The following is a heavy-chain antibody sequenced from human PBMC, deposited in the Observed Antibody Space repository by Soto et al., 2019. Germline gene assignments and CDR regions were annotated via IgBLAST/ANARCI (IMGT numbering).Heavy chain of an antibody. V-gene: IGHV3-43*01. D-gene: IGHD4-17*01. CDR3: AKDYSSTTVANGVDY. Sequence: ELQLVESGGVVVQPGGSLRLSCAASGFTFDDYTMHWVRQAPGKGLEWVSLISWDGGSTYYADSVKGRFTISRDNSKNSLYLQMNSLRTEDTALYYCAKDYSSTTVANGVDYWGQGTLVTVSS. CDR2: ISWDGGST. J-gene: IGHJ4*02. CDR1: GFTFDDYT.